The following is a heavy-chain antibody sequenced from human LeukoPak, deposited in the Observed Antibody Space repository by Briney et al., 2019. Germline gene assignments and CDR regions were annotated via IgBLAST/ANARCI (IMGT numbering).Heavy chain of an antibody. CDR3: ASSPGIYYGMDV. CDR1: GFTFSSYS. D-gene: IGHD2-15*01. Sequence: GGSLRLSCAASGFTFSSYSMNWVRQAPGKGLEWVAVISYDGSNKYYADSVKGRFTISRDNSKNTLYLQMNSLRAEDTAVYYCASSPGIYYGMDVWGQGTTVTVSS. J-gene: IGHJ6*02. V-gene: IGHV3-30*03. CDR2: ISYDGSNK.